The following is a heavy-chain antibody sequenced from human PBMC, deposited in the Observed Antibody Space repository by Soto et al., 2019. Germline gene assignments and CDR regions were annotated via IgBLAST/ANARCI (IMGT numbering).Heavy chain of an antibody. CDR1: GSTFSSYA. D-gene: IGHD5-12*01. Sequence: GGSLRLSCAASGSTFSSYAMSWVRQAPGKGLEWVSAISGSGGSTYYADSVKGRFTISRDNSKNTLYLQMNSLRAEDTAVYYCAKDGYVDIVATISAYYDYWGQGTLVTVSS. CDR2: ISGSGGST. V-gene: IGHV3-23*01. CDR3: AKDGYVDIVATISAYYDY. J-gene: IGHJ4*02.